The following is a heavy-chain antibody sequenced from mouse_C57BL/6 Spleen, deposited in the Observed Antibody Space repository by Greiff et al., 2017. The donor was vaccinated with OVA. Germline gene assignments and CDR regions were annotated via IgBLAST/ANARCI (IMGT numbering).Heavy chain of an antibody. CDR3: ARNPVDWYFDV. Sequence: QVQLQQSGPELVKPGASVKISCKASGYAFSSSWMNWVKQRPGKGLEWIGRIYPGDGDTNYNGKFKGKATLTADKSSSTAYMQLSSLTSEDSAVYFCARNPVDWYFDVWGTGTTVTVSS. CDR2: IYPGDGDT. J-gene: IGHJ1*03. V-gene: IGHV1-82*01. CDR1: GYAFSSSW.